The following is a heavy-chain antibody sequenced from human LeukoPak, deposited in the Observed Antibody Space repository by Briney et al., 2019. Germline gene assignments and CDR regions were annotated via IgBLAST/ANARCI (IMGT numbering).Heavy chain of an antibody. D-gene: IGHD1-26*01. CDR3: VRDSGSSYGYYFLH. Sequence: PGGSLRLSCAASGFTFNSYSMYWVRQAPGKGLEWGSSISSSSHMFYADSVKGRFSISRDNANNALYLQMNSLRAEDTAVYYCVRDSGSSYGYYFLHWGQGTLVTVSA. J-gene: IGHJ1*01. CDR1: GFTFNSYS. V-gene: IGHV3-21*01. CDR2: ISSSSHM.